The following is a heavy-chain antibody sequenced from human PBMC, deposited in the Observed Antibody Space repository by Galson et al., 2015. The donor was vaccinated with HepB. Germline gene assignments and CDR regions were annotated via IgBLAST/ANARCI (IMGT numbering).Heavy chain of an antibody. D-gene: IGHD2-2*01. J-gene: IGHJ4*02. CDR3: ARHEVGDIVVVPAAVGAYFDY. CDR2: IYPGDSDT. Sequence: SGAEVKKPGESLKISCKGSGYSFTSYWIGWVRQMPGKGLEWMGIIYPGDSDTRYSPSFQGQVTISADKSISTAYLQWSSLKASDTAMYYCARHEVGDIVVVPAAVGAYFDYWGQGTLVTVSS. CDR1: GYSFTSYW. V-gene: IGHV5-51*01.